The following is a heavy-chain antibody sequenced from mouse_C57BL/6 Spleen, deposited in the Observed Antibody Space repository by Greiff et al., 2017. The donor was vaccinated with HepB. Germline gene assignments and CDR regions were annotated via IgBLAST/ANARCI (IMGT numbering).Heavy chain of an antibody. CDR3: ARDGVDVGFDY. J-gene: IGHJ2*01. V-gene: IGHV5-16*01. CDR2: INYDGSST. CDR1: GFTFSDYY. D-gene: IGHD1-1*02. Sequence: EVQLVESEGGLVQPGSSMKLSCTASGFTFSDYYMAWVRQVPEKGLEWVANINYDGSSTYYLDSLKSRFIISGDNAKNILYLQMSSLKSEDTATYYCARDGVDVGFDYWGQGTTLTVSS.